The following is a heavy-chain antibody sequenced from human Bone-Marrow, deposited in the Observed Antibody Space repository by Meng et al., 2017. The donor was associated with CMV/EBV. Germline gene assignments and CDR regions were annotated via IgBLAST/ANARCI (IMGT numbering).Heavy chain of an antibody. CDR1: GGSIRSYY. CDR2: IYYTGST. Sequence: LRLSCTVSGGSIRSYYWSWIRQPPGKGLEWIGYIYYTGSTNYNPSLKSRVTISIDTSKNQFSLKLSSVTAADTAVYYCARGYSYALNWGHGTLVTVSS. CDR3: ARGYSYALN. V-gene: IGHV4-59*01. D-gene: IGHD5-18*01. J-gene: IGHJ4*01.